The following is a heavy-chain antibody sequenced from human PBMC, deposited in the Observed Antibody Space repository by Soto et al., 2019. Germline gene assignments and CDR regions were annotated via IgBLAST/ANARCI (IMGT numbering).Heavy chain of an antibody. CDR3: AKVTMKYPLRSPYYFDY. CDR1: VCTFSSYA. D-gene: IGHD3-3*01. CDR2: ISGSGGST. J-gene: IGHJ4*02. V-gene: IGHV3-23*01. Sequence: LRXSCAASVCTFSSYAISWVRQAPGKGLEWVSAISGSGGSTYYADSVKGRFTISRDNSKNTLYLQMNSLRAEDTAVYYCAKVTMKYPLRSPYYFDYWGQGTLVTVSS.